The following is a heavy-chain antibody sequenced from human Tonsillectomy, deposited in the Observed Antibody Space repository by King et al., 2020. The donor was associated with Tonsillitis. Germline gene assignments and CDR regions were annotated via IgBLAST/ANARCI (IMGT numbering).Heavy chain of an antibody. CDR2: ISNSGTT. CDR1: GDSLSSADSY. CDR3: AKATATGTIDF. Sequence: QLQESAPGLVKPSQTLSLTCTVSGDSLSSADSYWTWIRQVSGKGLEWIGYISNSGTTYYNPSLKSRLTLSLDTPRNQFSLRLNSVTAADTAVYYCAKATATGTIDFWGQGTLVTVS. J-gene: IGHJ4*02. V-gene: IGHV4-30-4*01. D-gene: IGHD6-13*01.